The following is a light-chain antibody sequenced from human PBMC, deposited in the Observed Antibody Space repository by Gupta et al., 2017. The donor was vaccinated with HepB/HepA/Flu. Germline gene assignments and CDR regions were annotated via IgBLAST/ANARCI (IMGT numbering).Light chain of an antibody. CDR1: SSDVGNYKY. CDR2: DVS. CDR3: SSYRGGNPVL. V-gene: IGLV2-14*03. Sequence: QSALTQPASVSGSPGQSITISCTGTSSDVGNYKYVSWYQQHPGKAPKLMIYDVSKRPSGVSNRFSGPKSGNTASLTISGRQAEDEADYYCSSYRGGNPVLCGGGNKVTVL. J-gene: IGLJ2*01.